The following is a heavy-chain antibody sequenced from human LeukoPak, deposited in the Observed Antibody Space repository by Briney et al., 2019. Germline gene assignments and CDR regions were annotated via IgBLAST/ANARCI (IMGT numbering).Heavy chain of an antibody. CDR1: GGTFSSYA. CDR2: IIPIFGTA. D-gene: IGHD6-13*01. J-gene: IGHJ6*03. Sequence: SVKVSCKASGGTFSSYAISWVRQAPGQGLEWLGGIIPIFGTANYAQKFQGRVTITTDESTSTAYMELRSLRSEDTAVYYCARAAAGTNYYYYYMDVWGKGTTVTVSS. CDR3: ARAAAGTNYYYYYMDV. V-gene: IGHV1-69*05.